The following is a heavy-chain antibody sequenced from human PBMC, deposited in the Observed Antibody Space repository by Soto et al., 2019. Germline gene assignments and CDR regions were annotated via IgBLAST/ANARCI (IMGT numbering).Heavy chain of an antibody. D-gene: IGHD6-19*01. CDR1: GFSLSTIGVG. CDR2: IYWDDDK. J-gene: IGHJ1*01. Sequence: QITLKESGPTLVKPTQTLTLTCTLSGFSLSTIGVGVGWIHQPPGKALECLALIYWDDDKRSSPSLKSRLTSNKDTSKSQVVLTMTNMDPVDTATYYCAHRLVGYSSGWSHFQHLGQGTLVTGSS. CDR3: AHRLVGYSSGWSHFQH. V-gene: IGHV2-5*02.